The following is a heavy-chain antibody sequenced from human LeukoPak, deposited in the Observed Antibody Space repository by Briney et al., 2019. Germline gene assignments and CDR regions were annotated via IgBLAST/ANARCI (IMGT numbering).Heavy chain of an antibody. CDR2: IYYSGST. CDR1: GGSISSSSYY. CDR3: ARAARAAAALGPYYYYYMDV. D-gene: IGHD6-13*01. V-gene: IGHV4-39*07. Sequence: PSETLSLTCTVSGGSISSSSYYWGWIRQPPGKGLEWIGSIYYSGSTYYNPSLKSRVTISVDTSKNQFSLKLSSVTAADTAVYYCARAARAAAALGPYYYYYMDVWGKGTTVTVSS. J-gene: IGHJ6*03.